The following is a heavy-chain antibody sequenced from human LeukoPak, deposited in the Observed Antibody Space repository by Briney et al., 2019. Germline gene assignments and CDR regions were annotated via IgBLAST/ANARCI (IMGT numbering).Heavy chain of an antibody. CDR1: GLTFSGSA. D-gene: IGHD3-3*02. CDR2: IRSKANSYAT. J-gene: IGHJ4*02. CDR3: TRTGAIAWFDY. Sequence: GGSLRLSCAASGLTFSGSAMHWVRQASGKGLEGVGRIRSKANSYATAYAASVKGRFTISRDDSKNTAYLQMNSLKTEDTAVYYCTRTGAIAWFDYWGQGTLVTVSS. V-gene: IGHV3-73*01.